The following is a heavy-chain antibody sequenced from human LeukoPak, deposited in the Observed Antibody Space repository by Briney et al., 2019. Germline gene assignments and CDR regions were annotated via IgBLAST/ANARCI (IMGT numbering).Heavy chain of an antibody. CDR2: IYYSGST. V-gene: IGHV4-59*01. D-gene: IGHD4-23*01. J-gene: IGHJ4*02. CDR1: GGSNSIYY. Sequence: SETLTLTCTVSGGSNSIYYWSWIRQPPGKGLEWIGYIYYSGSTNYNPSLKSRVTMSVDTSKNQFSLKLSSVTAADTAVYYCARGAVGGSFDYWGQGTLVTVSS. CDR3: ARGAVGGSFDY.